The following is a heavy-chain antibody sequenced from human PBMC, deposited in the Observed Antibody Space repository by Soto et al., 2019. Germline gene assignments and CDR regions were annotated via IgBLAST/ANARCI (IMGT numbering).Heavy chain of an antibody. J-gene: IGHJ4*02. CDR1: GGTFSNYG. CDR3: ARDGTLYDTNSSYYLY. Sequence: SVKVSCKATGGTFSNYGVNWVRQATGQGLEWMGGIIPLFRTPKYAQKFQGRVTITADDSTRTVYMELSSLRSEDTAVYYCARDGTLYDTNSSYYLYWGQGTLVTVSS. D-gene: IGHD3-22*01. CDR2: IIPLFRTP. V-gene: IGHV1-69*13.